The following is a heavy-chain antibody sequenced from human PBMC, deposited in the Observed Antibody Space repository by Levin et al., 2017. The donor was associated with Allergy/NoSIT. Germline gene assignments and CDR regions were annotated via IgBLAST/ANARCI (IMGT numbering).Heavy chain of an antibody. CDR3: ARGRTYMRRGYGDY. CDR1: GFTFSDHD. D-gene: IGHD3-16*01. J-gene: IGHJ4*02. V-gene: IGHV3-13*01. Sequence: GGSLRLSCVASGFTFSDHDIHWVRQAPGKGLEWVSGAGTMGDTYYADSVRGRFTISRENDNSSVYLQMNRLRDDDTAVYYCARGRTYMRRGYGDYWGPGILVVVSS. CDR2: AGTMGDT.